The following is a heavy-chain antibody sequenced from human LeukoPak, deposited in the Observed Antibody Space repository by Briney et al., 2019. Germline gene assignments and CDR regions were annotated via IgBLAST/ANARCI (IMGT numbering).Heavy chain of an antibody. CDR2: INHSGST. Sequence: SETLSLTCAVYGGSFSGYYWSWIRQPPGKGLEWIGEINHSGSTNYNPSLKSRVTISVDTSKNQFSLKLSSVTAADTAVYYCARHDGYYDSSGFPDYWGQGTLVTVSS. V-gene: IGHV4-34*01. J-gene: IGHJ4*02. CDR1: GGSFSGYY. D-gene: IGHD3-22*01. CDR3: ARHDGYYDSSGFPDY.